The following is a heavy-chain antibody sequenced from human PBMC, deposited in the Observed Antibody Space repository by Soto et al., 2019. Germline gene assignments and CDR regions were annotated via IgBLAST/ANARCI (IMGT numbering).Heavy chain of an antibody. J-gene: IGHJ6*02. Sequence: SETLSLTCTVSGGSITSYYWSWIRQPAEKRLEWIGRIYHTGSVNYNPSLQSRVTMSVDTSRNQVSLKVTSVTAADAAVYYCARDTRVFGGIDVWGQGTTVTVSS. CDR1: GGSITSYY. CDR2: IYHTGSV. V-gene: IGHV4-4*07. D-gene: IGHD3-16*01. CDR3: ARDTRVFGGIDV.